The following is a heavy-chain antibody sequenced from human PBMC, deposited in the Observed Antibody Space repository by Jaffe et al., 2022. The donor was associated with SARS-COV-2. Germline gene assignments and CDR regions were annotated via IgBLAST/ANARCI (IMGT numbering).Heavy chain of an antibody. CDR1: GFTFYTHG. CDR3: AKDWAGRPEIDY. D-gene: IGHD6-6*01. J-gene: IGHJ4*02. V-gene: IGHV3-30*18. CDR2: TSDDGREK. Sequence: QVQLVESGGGVVQPGGSLRLSCVASGFTFYTHGMHWVRQAPGKGLEWVAVTSDDGREKYYADSVKGRFTISRENFKNTLYLQMNSLRPEDTAVYYCAKDWAGRPEIDYWGQGSLVTVSS.